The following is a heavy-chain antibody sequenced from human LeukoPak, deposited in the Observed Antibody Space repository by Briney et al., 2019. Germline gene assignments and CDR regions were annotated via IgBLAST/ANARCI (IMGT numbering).Heavy chain of an antibody. CDR2: IYTSGST. CDR1: GGSISSGSYY. J-gene: IGHJ4*02. V-gene: IGHV4-61*02. Sequence: SETLSLTCTVSGGSISSGSYYWSWIRQPAGKGLEWIGRIYTSGSTNYNPSLKSRVTISVDTSKNQFSLKLSSVTAADTAVYYCASLRERSYYARGFDYWGQGTLVTVSS. CDR3: ASLRERSYYARGFDY. D-gene: IGHD1-26*01.